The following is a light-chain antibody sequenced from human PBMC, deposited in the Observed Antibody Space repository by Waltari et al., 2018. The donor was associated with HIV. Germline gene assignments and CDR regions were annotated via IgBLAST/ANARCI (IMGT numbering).Light chain of an antibody. CDR1: KLGDRS. CDR2: QDS. CDR3: QAWDSSTAEV. Sequence: SYELTQPPSLSVSPGQTARIPCSGDKLGDRSTAWYQQRPGQSPVLVIYQDSKRPSGIPERFSGSNSRNTATLTITETQALDEADYYCQAWDSSTAEVFGGGTKLTVL. V-gene: IGLV3-1*01. J-gene: IGLJ2*01.